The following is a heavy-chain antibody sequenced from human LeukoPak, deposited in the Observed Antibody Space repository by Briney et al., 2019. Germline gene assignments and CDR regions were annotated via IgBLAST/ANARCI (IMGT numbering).Heavy chain of an antibody. Sequence: KTGGSLRLSCAASGFTFSSYSMNWVRQAPGKGLEWVSSISSSSSYIYHADSVKGRFTISRDNTKNSLFLQMNSLRAGDTAVYYCAREEAYDSLDYWGQGTLVTVSS. J-gene: IGHJ4*02. CDR1: GFTFSSYS. CDR3: AREEAYDSLDY. D-gene: IGHD3-22*01. CDR2: ISSSSSYI. V-gene: IGHV3-21*06.